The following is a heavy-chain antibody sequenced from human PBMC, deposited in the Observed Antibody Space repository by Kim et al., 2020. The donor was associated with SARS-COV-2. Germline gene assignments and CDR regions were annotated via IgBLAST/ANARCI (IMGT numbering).Heavy chain of an antibody. Sequence: TYDNPSRQNRATTSVDTSKNHFSLKRSSVTAADTAVYYCARQSAVGWFDPWGQGTLVTVSS. J-gene: IGHJ5*02. CDR2: T. V-gene: IGHV4-39*01. CDR3: ARQSAVGWFDP. D-gene: IGHD1-26*01.